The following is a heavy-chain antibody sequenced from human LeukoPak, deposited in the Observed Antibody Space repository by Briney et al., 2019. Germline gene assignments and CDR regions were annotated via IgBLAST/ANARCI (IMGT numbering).Heavy chain of an antibody. CDR1: GGSIGIYY. CDR3: AKLLNFAFDI. J-gene: IGHJ3*02. CDR2: IYTSGST. D-gene: IGHD3-10*01. Sequence: SETLSLTCTVSGGSIGIYYWSWLRQPAGKGLEWIGRIYTSGSTNYNPSLKSRVTMSVDTSKNQFSLKLSSVTAADTAVYYCAKLLNFAFDIWGQGTMVTVSS. V-gene: IGHV4-4*07.